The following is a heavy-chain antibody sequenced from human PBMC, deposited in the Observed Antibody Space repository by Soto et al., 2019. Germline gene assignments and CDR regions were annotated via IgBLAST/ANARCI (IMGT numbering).Heavy chain of an antibody. Sequence: LGESLKISCKGSGYNFTTYWIGWVRQMPGKGLEWMGIIYPGDSDTRYSPSFQGQVTISADKSISTAYLQWSSLKASDTAIYYCARQDRAWFDPWGQGTLVTVSS. CDR2: IYPGDSDT. D-gene: IGHD3-10*01. CDR1: GYNFTTYW. CDR3: ARQDRAWFDP. J-gene: IGHJ5*02. V-gene: IGHV5-51*01.